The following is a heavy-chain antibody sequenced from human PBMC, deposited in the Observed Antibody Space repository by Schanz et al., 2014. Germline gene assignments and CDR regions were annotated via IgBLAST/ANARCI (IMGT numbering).Heavy chain of an antibody. J-gene: IGHJ5*02. CDR1: GYTLTAYY. CDR2: INPDSGGT. CDR3: EKGHGYSGLS. V-gene: IGHV1-2*02. Sequence: QVQLVQSGAEVKKPGASVKVSCKASGYTLTAYYMHWVRQAPGQGLEWMGWINPDSGGTNYAQKFQGRVTMTRDTSITTADMDLSGMTSDDTAVYAREKGHGYSGLSWGQGTLLAVSS. D-gene: IGHD5-12*01.